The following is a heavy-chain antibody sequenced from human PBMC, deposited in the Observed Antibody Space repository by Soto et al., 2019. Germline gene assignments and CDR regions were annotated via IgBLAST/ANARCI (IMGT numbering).Heavy chain of an antibody. Sequence: GGSLRLSCAASGFTFSDHYMDWVRQAPGKGLEWVGRTGNKANSYTTEYAASVKGRFTISRDDSKNSLYLQMNSLKTEDTAVYYCARGAHSSSWRYFDYWGQGTLVTVSS. CDR3: ARGAHSSSWRYFDY. D-gene: IGHD6-13*01. J-gene: IGHJ4*02. CDR2: TGNKANSYTT. CDR1: GFTFSDHY. V-gene: IGHV3-72*01.